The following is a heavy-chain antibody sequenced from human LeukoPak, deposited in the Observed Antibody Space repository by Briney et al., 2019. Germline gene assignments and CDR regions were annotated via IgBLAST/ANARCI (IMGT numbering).Heavy chain of an antibody. D-gene: IGHD4-17*01. V-gene: IGHV4-59*01. Sequence: TSETLSLTCTVSGGSISSYYWSWIRQPPGKGLEWIGYIYYSGSTNYNPSLKSRVTISIDTSKNQFSLKLSSVTATDTAVYYCARLPVKSNYYNYFGMDVWGQGTTVTVSS. CDR1: GGSISSYY. J-gene: IGHJ6*02. CDR3: ARLPVKSNYYNYFGMDV. CDR2: IYYSGST.